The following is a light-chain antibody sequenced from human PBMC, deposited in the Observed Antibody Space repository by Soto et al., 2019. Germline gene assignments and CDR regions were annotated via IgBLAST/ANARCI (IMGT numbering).Light chain of an antibody. Sequence: QSALSQPPSASGSPGQSVTISCTGTSSDVGGYNYVSWYQQHPGKAPKLMIYEVSKRPSGVPDRFSGSKSGNTASLTVSGLQAEADSDYYCSSYAGSNNVVFGGGTKLTVL. CDR3: SSYAGSNNVV. CDR1: SSDVGGYNY. V-gene: IGLV2-8*01. J-gene: IGLJ2*01. CDR2: EVS.